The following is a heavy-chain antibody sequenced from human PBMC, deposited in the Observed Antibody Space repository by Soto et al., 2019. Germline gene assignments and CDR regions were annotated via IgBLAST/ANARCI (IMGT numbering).Heavy chain of an antibody. CDR2: IWYDGSNT. CDR1: GFTFSSYA. V-gene: IGHV3-33*01. Sequence: GGSLRLSCAASGFTFSSYAMHWVRQAPGKGLEWAGFIWYDGSNTFYAESVKGRFTISRDNSKNTVYLQINALRAEDTAVYYCARDFSMVIVAPGYWGQGTLVTVSS. J-gene: IGHJ4*02. D-gene: IGHD5-12*01. CDR3: ARDFSMVIVAPGY.